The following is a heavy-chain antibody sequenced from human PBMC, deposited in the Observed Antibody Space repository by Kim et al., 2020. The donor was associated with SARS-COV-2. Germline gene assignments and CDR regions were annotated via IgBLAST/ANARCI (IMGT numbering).Heavy chain of an antibody. V-gene: IGHV4-59*08. Sequence: NYNPSLKSRGTISVDTSKNQFSLKLSSVTAADTAVYYCARQRSGSYYVDYWGQGTLVTVSS. D-gene: IGHD3-10*01. J-gene: IGHJ4*02. CDR3: ARQRSGSYYVDY.